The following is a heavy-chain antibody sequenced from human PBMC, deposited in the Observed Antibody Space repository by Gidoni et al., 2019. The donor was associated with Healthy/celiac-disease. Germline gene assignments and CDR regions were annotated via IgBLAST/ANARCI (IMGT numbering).Heavy chain of an antibody. CDR2: ISWNSGSI. Sequence: EVQLVESGGGLVQPGRSLRLSCAASGFTFDDYAMHWVRQAPGKGLEWVSGISWNSGSICYADSVKGRFTISRDNAKNSLYLQMNSLRAEDTALYYCAKEYEGYCSGGSCYSGFFDYWGQGTLVTVSS. CDR3: AKEYEGYCSGGSCYSGFFDY. J-gene: IGHJ4*02. D-gene: IGHD2-15*01. V-gene: IGHV3-9*01. CDR1: GFTFDDYA.